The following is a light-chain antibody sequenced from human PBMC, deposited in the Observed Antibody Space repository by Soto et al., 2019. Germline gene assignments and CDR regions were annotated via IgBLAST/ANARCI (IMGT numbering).Light chain of an antibody. J-gene: IGKJ2*01. CDR2: GAS. CDR3: QQYGTSPGT. Sequence: EIVLTQSPGTLSLSPGERATLSCRASQSVRSTYLAWYQQKPGQAPRLLIYGASSMATGIPDRFSGSGSGTNFTLTITRLEPEDFAVFYCQQYGTSPGTFGQGTKLEIK. V-gene: IGKV3-20*01. CDR1: QSVRSTY.